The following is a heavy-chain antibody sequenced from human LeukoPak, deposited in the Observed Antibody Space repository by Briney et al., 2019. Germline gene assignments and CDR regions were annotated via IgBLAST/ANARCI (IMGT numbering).Heavy chain of an antibody. D-gene: IGHD3-22*01. Sequence: GASVKVSCKASGYTSTSYGISWVRQAPGQGLEWMGWISAYNGNTNYAQKLQGRVTMTTDTSTSTAYMELRSLRSDDTAVYYCARTLSGITMIVVVTLDYWGQGTLVTDSS. V-gene: IGHV1-18*01. CDR3: ARTLSGITMIVVVTLDY. J-gene: IGHJ4*02. CDR1: GYTSTSYG. CDR2: ISAYNGNT.